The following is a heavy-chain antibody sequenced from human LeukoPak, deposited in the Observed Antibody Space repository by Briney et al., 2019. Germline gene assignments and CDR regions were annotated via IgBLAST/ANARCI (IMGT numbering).Heavy chain of an antibody. V-gene: IGHV3-66*01. Sequence: GGSLRLSCAASGFTVSSNYMNWVRQAPGKGLEWVSVIYSGGGTYYADSVKGRFTISRDNSKNTLYLQMNSLRAEDTAVYYCAKFGFGVAVAGDYWGQGTLVTVSS. CDR1: GFTVSSNY. CDR3: AKFGFGVAVAGDY. J-gene: IGHJ4*02. D-gene: IGHD6-19*01. CDR2: IYSGGGT.